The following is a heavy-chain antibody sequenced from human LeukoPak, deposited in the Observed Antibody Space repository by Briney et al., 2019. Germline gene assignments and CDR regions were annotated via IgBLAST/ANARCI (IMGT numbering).Heavy chain of an antibody. J-gene: IGHJ4*02. CDR2: IIPIFGTA. CDR3: ASTTTIAVAGNFDY. D-gene: IGHD6-19*01. CDR1: GGTFSSYA. V-gene: IGHV1-69*13. Sequence: SVNVSCKASGGTFSSYAISWVRQAPGQGLEWMGGIIPIFGTANYAQKFQGRVTITADESTSTAYMELSSLRSEDTAVYYCASTTTIAVAGNFDYWGQGTLVTVSS.